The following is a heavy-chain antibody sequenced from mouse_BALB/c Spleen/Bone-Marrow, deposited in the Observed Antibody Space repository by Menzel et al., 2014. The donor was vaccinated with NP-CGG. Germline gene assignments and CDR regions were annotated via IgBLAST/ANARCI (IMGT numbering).Heavy chain of an antibody. CDR3: ARGGITTVVPYSMDY. CDR2: IDPRSGGT. J-gene: IGHJ4*01. D-gene: IGHD1-1*01. Sequence: LVESGAELVRPGTPVKVSCKASGYAFTNYLIEWVKQRPGQGLEWIGVIDPRSGGTDYNEKFKGKAPLTADKSSSTAYMQLNSLTSGDSAVYFCARGGITTVVPYSMDYWGQGTSVTVSS. V-gene: IGHV1-54*03. CDR1: GYAFTNYL.